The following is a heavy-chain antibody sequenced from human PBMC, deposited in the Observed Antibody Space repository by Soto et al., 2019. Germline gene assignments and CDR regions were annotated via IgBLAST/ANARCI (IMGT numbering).Heavy chain of an antibody. J-gene: IGHJ6*02. D-gene: IGHD4-17*01. V-gene: IGHV3-23*01. CDR3: AKDQDDYGDSVLGDSYYYHYNGMDD. Sequence: GGSLRLSCAASGFTFNTYAMNWVRQAPGKGLEWVSGISGSGDRTYHADSVKGRFTISRDNSKNTLYLQMNRLRAGDTAVYYCAKDQDDYGDSVLGDSYYYHYNGMDDWGQGTTVTVSS. CDR1: GFTFNTYA. CDR2: ISGSGDRT.